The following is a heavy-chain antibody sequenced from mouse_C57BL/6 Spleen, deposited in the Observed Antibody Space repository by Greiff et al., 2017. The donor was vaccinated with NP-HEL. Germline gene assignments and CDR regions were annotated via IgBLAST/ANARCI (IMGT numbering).Heavy chain of an antibody. J-gene: IGHJ2*01. CDR1: GYTFTSYY. CDR2: IYPGSGNT. CDR3: ARARDYDYGGRFDY. Sequence: VQLQQSGPELVKPGASVKISCKASGYTFTSYYIHWVKQRPGQGLEWIGWIYPGSGNTKYNEKFKGKATLTADTSSSTAYMQLSSLTSEDSAVYFCARARDYDYGGRFDYWGQGTTLTVSS. D-gene: IGHD2-4*01. V-gene: IGHV1-66*01.